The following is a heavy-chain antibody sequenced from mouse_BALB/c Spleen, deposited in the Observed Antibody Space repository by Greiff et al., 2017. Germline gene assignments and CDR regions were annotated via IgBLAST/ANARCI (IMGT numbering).Heavy chain of an antibody. CDR3: ARLTVYYFDY. J-gene: IGHJ2*01. CDR1: GFNIKDYY. D-gene: IGHD4-1*01. CDR2: IDPENGDT. Sequence: EVKLVESGAELVRSGASVKLSCTASGFNIKDYYMHWVKQRPEQGLEWIGWIDPENGDTEYAPKFQGKATMTADTSSNTAYLQLSSLTSEDSAVYFCARLTVYYFDYWGQGTTLTVSS. V-gene: IGHV14-4*02.